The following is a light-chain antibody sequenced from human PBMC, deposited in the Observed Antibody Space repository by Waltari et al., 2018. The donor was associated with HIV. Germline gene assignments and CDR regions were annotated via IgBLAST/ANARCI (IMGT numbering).Light chain of an antibody. CDR1: SSDVGAYAY. CDR2: DVT. J-gene: IGLJ2*01. CDR3: GSYTTTSTLGV. Sequence: QSALTQPASVSGSPGQSITISCIGSSSDVGAYAYVSCYQHPPGKAPKLLIYDVTHRPSGISARFSGSKSGNTASLTISGLQADDEADYYCGSYTTTSTLGVFGGGTKLTVL. V-gene: IGLV2-14*03.